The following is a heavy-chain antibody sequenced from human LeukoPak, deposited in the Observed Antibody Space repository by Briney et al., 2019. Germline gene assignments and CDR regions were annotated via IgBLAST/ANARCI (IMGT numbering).Heavy chain of an antibody. D-gene: IGHD6-13*01. Sequence: PGGSLRLSCAASGFTFSSYSMNWVRQAPGKGLEWVSSISSSSSYIYYADSVKGRFTISRDNAKNSLYLQMNSLRAEDTAVYYCARGSSSWYDDAFDIWGQGTMVTDSS. CDR3: ARGSSSWYDDAFDI. J-gene: IGHJ3*02. V-gene: IGHV3-21*01. CDR1: GFTFSSYS. CDR2: ISSSSSYI.